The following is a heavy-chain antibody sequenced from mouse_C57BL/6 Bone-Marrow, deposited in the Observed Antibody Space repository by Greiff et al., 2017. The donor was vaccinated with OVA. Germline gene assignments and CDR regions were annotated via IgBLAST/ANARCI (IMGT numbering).Heavy chain of an antibody. Sequence: VKLVESGPGLVAPSQSLSITCTVSGFSLTSYAISWVRQPPGKGLEWLGVIWTGGGTNYNSALKSRLSISKDNSKSQVFLKMNSLQTDDTARYYCARNEDLRWSTWFAYWGQGTLVTVSA. CDR2: IWTGGGT. D-gene: IGHD2-1*01. CDR1: GFSLTSYA. V-gene: IGHV2-9-1*01. CDR3: ARNEDLRWSTWFAY. J-gene: IGHJ3*01.